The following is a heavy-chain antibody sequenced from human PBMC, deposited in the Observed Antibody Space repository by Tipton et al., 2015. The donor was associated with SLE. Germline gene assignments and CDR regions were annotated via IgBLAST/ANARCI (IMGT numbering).Heavy chain of an antibody. Sequence: TLSLTCAVYGGSFSGYYWSWIRQPPGKGLEWIGEINHSGSTNYNPSLKSRVTISVDTSKNQFSLKLSSVTAADTAVYYCARARSSSWGFDYWGQGTLVTVSS. V-gene: IGHV4-34*01. CDR2: INHSGST. J-gene: IGHJ4*02. CDR1: GGSFSGYY. CDR3: ARARSSSWGFDY. D-gene: IGHD6-13*01.